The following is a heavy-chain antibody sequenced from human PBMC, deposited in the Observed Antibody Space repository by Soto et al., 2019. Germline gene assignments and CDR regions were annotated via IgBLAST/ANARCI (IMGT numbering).Heavy chain of an antibody. CDR1: DGSISTYF. J-gene: IGHJ4*02. Sequence: SETLSLTCTVSDGSISTYFCNWIRQPAGKGLEWIGRIDNSGNTNYNPSLNSRVTMSADTSRNQFSLKLNSVTAADTAVYYCGRGAQDFWSGAFDFWGQGAMVTVSS. V-gene: IGHV4-4*07. CDR2: IDNSGNT. CDR3: GRGAQDFWSGAFDF. D-gene: IGHD3-3*01.